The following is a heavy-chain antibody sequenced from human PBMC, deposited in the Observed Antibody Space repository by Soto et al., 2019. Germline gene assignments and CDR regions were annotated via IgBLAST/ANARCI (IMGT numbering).Heavy chain of an antibody. V-gene: IGHV1-69*01. Sequence: QVQLVQSGAEVKKPGSSVKVSCKASGGTFSSYAISWVRQAPGQGLEWMGGIIPIFGTANYAQKFQGRVTITADESTSTAYMELSSLRSEDMAVYYCARGPDYYDSSGYYVFDYWGQGTLVTVSS. CDR2: IIPIFGTA. D-gene: IGHD3-22*01. CDR3: ARGPDYYDSSGYYVFDY. J-gene: IGHJ4*02. CDR1: GGTFSSYA.